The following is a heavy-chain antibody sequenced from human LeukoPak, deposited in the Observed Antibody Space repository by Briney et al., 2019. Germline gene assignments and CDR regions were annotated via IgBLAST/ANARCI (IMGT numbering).Heavy chain of an antibody. J-gene: IGHJ3*01. CDR3: ARMGVSYYYDSSTYYPVAFDV. V-gene: IGHV4-38-2*02. CDR2: IFHSGSI. CDR1: GYSISSGYY. Sequence: PSETLSLTCNVSGYSISSGYYWGWIRRSPGEGLEWIATIFHSGSIYYNPSLKTRVSLSVDTSKNQFSLKLNSVTAADTAVYYCARMGVSYYYDSSTYYPVAFDVWGQGTMVTASS. D-gene: IGHD3-22*01.